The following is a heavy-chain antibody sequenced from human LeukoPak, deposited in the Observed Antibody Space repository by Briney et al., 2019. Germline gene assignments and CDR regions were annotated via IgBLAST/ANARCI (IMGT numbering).Heavy chain of an antibody. CDR1: GRSSTGYY. D-gene: IGHD4-23*01. V-gene: IGHV4-34*01. J-gene: IGHJ3*02. Sequence: SETLSLTCAVYGRSSTGYYSSWIRHPPGVGLEWIGEINHIGNTNNSTSRKSRVTISVDTPKKQFSLNLSSVTPSDTAVYYCAGRRDYGGTNGGAFDIWGQGTMVTVSS. CDR2: INHIGNT. CDR3: AGRRDYGGTNGGAFDI.